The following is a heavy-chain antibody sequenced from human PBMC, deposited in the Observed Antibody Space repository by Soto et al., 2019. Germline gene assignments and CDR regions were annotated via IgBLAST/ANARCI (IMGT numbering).Heavy chain of an antibody. V-gene: IGHV4-39*01. CDR1: GGSISSSGSY. J-gene: IGHJ6*03. CDR3: ARHVGGYYYYMDV. D-gene: IGHD2-15*01. Sequence: LSLTCTVSGGSISSSGSYWGWIRQSPGKGLEWIGSIYYSGNTYYNPSLKSRVTISVDTSKSQFSLRLSSVTAADTAIYYCARHVGGYYYYMDVWGKGTTVTAP. CDR2: IYYSGNT.